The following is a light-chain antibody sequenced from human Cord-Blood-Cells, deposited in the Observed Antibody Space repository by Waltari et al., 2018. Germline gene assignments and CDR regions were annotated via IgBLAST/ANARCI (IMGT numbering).Light chain of an antibody. V-gene: IGLV3-25*03. Sequence: SYELTQPPSVAVSPGQTARITCPGDASPKPTAYWYPQKPGQAPVLVIYKDSERPSGIPERFSGSSSGTTVTLTISGVQAEDEADYYCQSADSSGTYYVFGTGTKVTVL. CDR3: QSADSSGTYYV. J-gene: IGLJ1*01. CDR1: ASPKPT. CDR2: KDS.